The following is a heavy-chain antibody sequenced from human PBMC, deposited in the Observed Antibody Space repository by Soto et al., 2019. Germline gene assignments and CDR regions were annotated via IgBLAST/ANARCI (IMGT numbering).Heavy chain of an antibody. D-gene: IGHD2-2*01. CDR1: GYTFTGCF. CDR3: ARGGYQLLYYFDY. J-gene: IGHJ4*02. Sequence: QVPLVQSGAEVKKPGTSVKVSCKASGYTFTGCFIHWVRQAPGQGLEWMGWINSNTGGTNYAQKFQGKVTMTRDTSISTAYMELNSLRSDDTAVYYCARGGYQLLYYFDYWGQGTLVTVSS. CDR2: INSNTGGT. V-gene: IGHV1-2*02.